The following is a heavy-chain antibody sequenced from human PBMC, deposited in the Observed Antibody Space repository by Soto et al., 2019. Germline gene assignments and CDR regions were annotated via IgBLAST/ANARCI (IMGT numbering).Heavy chain of an antibody. CDR1: GYSFTSYW. V-gene: IGHV5-51*01. CDR3: ARTSAAGKYYYVMDV. J-gene: IGHJ6*02. Sequence: PGESLKISCKGSGYSFTSYWIGWVRQMPGKGLEWMGIIYPGDSDTRYSPSFQGQVTISADKSISTAYLQWSSLKASDTAMYYCARTSAAGKYYYVMDVRAQGTTVTVS. D-gene: IGHD6-13*01. CDR2: IYPGDSDT.